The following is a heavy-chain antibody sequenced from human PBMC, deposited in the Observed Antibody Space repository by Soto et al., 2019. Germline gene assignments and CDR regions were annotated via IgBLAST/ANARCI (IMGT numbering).Heavy chain of an antibody. D-gene: IGHD3-10*01. V-gene: IGHV4-39*01. J-gene: IGHJ4*02. CDR2: IYYSGST. CDR1: GGSVSSGSYY. Sequence: SETLSLTCTVSGGSVSSGSYYWSWIRQPPGKGLEWIGNIYYSGSTYYSPSLKSRVNISVDTSKNQFSLKLSSVTAADTAVYYCANGNDYDYYKGPFDYWGQGTLVTVSS. CDR3: ANGNDYDYYKGPFDY.